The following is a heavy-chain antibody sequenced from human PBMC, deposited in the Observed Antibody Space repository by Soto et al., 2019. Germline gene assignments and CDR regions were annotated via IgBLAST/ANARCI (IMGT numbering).Heavy chain of an antibody. D-gene: IGHD3-10*01. J-gene: IGHJ4*02. CDR2: IWYDGSNK. Sequence: QVQLVESGGGVVQPGRSLRLSCAASGFTFSSYGMNWVRQAPGKGLEWVAGIWYDGSNKYYADSVKGRFTISRDNSKNTMYLQMNSRRAEDTAVYYCARDLEDYGSGRPLDYWGQGTLVTVSS. V-gene: IGHV3-33*01. CDR1: GFTFSSYG. CDR3: ARDLEDYGSGRPLDY.